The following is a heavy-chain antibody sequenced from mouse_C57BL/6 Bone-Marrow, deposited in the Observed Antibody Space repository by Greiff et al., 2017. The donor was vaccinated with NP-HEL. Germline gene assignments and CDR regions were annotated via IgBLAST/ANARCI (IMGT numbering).Heavy chain of an antibody. CDR3: ARHEIAMDY. V-gene: IGHV5-12*01. Sequence: EVQGVESGGGLVQPGGSLKLSCAASGFTFSDYYMYWVRQTPEKRLEWVAYISNGGGSTYYLDTVKGRFTISRDNAKNTLYLQMSRLKSEDTAMYYCARHEIAMDYWGQGTSVTVSS. CDR2: ISNGGGST. CDR1: GFTFSDYY. J-gene: IGHJ4*01.